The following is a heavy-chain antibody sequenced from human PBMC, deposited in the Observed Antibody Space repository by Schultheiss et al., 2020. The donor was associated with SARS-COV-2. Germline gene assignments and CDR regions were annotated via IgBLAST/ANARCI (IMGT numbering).Heavy chain of an antibody. Sequence: SETLSLTCTVSGGSISSGGYYWSWIRQHPGKGLEWIGYIYYSGSTNYNPSLKSPVTISVDTSKNQFSLKLSSVTAADTAVYYCARRGRIAAAGYDYWGQGTLVTVSS. CDR2: IYYSGST. J-gene: IGHJ4*02. V-gene: IGHV4-61*08. CDR3: ARRGRIAAAGYDY. CDR1: GGSISSGGYY. D-gene: IGHD6-13*01.